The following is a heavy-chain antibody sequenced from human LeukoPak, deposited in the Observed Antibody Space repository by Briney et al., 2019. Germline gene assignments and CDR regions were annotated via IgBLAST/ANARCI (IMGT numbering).Heavy chain of an antibody. CDR2: IQGDGSNT. CDR1: GFTFSSFA. CDR3: ARGTSAGGPISPFDF. D-gene: IGHD6-13*01. Sequence: GGSLRLSCAASGFTFSSFAMHWVRQAPGKGLVWVSRIQGDGSNTNYADSVKGRFSISRDNAKNTVYLQMNSLRAEDTGIYYCARGTSAGGPISPFDFWGQGTVVTVSS. V-gene: IGHV3-74*01. J-gene: IGHJ4*02.